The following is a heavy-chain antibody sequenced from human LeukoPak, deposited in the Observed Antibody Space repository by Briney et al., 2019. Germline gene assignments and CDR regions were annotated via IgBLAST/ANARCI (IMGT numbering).Heavy chain of an antibody. Sequence: KPGGSLRLSCAASGFTFSSYSMNWVRQAPGKGLEWVSSISSSSSYIYYADSVKGRFTISRDNAKNSLYLQMNSLRAEDTAVYYCARDLMTTVWQIDYWGQGTLVTVSS. CDR2: ISSSSSYI. CDR1: GFTFSSYS. CDR3: ARDLMTTVWQIDY. V-gene: IGHV3-21*01. J-gene: IGHJ4*02. D-gene: IGHD4-11*01.